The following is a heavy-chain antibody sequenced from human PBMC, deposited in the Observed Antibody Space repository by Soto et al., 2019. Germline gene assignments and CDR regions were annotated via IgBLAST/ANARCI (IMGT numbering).Heavy chain of an antibody. J-gene: IGHJ4*02. CDR1: GFTFSSYE. CDR3: ARDQYYYDSSGYYQGFDY. V-gene: IGHV3-48*03. Sequence: VGSLRLSCAASGFTFSSYEMNWVRQAPGKGLEWVSYISSSGSTIYYADPVKGRFTISRDNAKNSLYLQMNSLRAEDTAVYYCARDQYYYDSSGYYQGFDYWGQGTLVTVSS. CDR2: ISSSGSTI. D-gene: IGHD3-22*01.